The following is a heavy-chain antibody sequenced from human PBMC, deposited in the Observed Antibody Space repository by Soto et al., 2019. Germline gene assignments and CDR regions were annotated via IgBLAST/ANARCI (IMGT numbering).Heavy chain of an antibody. J-gene: IGHJ3*02. CDR1: GFTFSTYW. V-gene: IGHV3-7*04. CDR2: IKPDGSEK. D-gene: IGHD3-22*01. Sequence: EVQLVESGGGLVQPGGSLRLSCVASGFTFSTYWMSWVRQAPGKGLEWVANIKPDGSEKWYVDSVKSRFTISRDNAKNSFYLQMIRLRAEDTALYYCARGDYHDTSGPFSDACDIWGQGTMVTVSS. CDR3: ARGDYHDTSGPFSDACDI.